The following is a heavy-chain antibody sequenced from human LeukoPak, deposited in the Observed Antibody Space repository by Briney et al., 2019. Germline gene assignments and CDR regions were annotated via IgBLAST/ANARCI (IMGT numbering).Heavy chain of an antibody. D-gene: IGHD3-22*01. CDR1: GYSISSGYY. Sequence: SETLSLTCTVSGYSISSGYYWGWIRQPPGKGLEWIGSIYHSGSTYYNPSLKSRVTISVDTSKNQFSLKLSSVTAADTAVYYCARQDSNPPDAFDIWGQGTMVTVSS. CDR3: ARQDSNPPDAFDI. CDR2: IYHSGST. J-gene: IGHJ3*02. V-gene: IGHV4-38-2*02.